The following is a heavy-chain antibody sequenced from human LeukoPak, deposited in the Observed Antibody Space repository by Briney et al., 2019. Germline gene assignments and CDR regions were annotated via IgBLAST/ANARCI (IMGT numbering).Heavy chain of an antibody. CDR1: GYTFTSYG. CDR2: INPSGGST. Sequence: ASVKVSCKASGYTFTSYGISWVRQASGQGLEWMGIINPSGGSTSYAQKFQGRVTMTRDTSTSTVYMELSSLRSEDTAVYYCAREKGYYGSGEEFDPWGQGTLVTVSS. D-gene: IGHD3-10*01. V-gene: IGHV1-46*01. CDR3: AREKGYYGSGEEFDP. J-gene: IGHJ5*02.